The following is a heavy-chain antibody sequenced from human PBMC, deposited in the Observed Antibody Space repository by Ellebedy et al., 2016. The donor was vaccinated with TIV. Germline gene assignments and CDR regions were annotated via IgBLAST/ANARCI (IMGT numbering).Heavy chain of an antibody. V-gene: IGHV4-39*01. CDR3: ARNLVIFTFEKWYFDL. Sequence: SETLSLTCTVSGGSLSSFPYYWGWIRQSPGKGLEWIATVYYSGTTYYNASLKSRVTISVDTTMNRFSLELSSVTAADTAVYYCARNLVIFTFEKWYFDLWGRGTLVTVSS. J-gene: IGHJ2*01. CDR2: VYYSGTT. D-gene: IGHD3/OR15-3a*01. CDR1: GGSLSSFPYY.